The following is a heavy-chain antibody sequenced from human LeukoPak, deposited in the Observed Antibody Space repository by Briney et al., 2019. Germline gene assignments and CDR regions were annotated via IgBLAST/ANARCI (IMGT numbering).Heavy chain of an antibody. D-gene: IGHD3-22*01. CDR2: IYYSGSI. CDR1: GYSISSSNW. Sequence: SETLSLTCAVPGYSISSSNWWGWIRQPPGKGLEWIGYIYYSGSIYYNPSLKSRVTMSVDTSKNQFSLKLSSVTAVDTAVYYCARMSYDSSGYYEYYFDYWGQGTLVTVSS. CDR3: ARMSYDSSGYYEYYFDY. J-gene: IGHJ4*02. V-gene: IGHV4-28*05.